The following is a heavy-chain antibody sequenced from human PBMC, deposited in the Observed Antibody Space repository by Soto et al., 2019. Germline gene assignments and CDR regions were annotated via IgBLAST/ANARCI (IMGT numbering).Heavy chain of an antibody. CDR1: GGTFSSYA. V-gene: IGHV1-69*01. J-gene: IGHJ6*02. D-gene: IGHD2-15*01. CDR2: IIPIFGTA. Sequence: QVQLVQSGAEVKKPGSSVKVSCKASGGTFSSYAISWVRQAPGQGLEWMGGIIPIFGTANYAQKFQGRVTITADESTSTAYMELSSLRSEDTAVYYCARGYCSGGSCLYYYYYGMDVWGQGTTVTVSS. CDR3: ARGYCSGGSCLYYYYYGMDV.